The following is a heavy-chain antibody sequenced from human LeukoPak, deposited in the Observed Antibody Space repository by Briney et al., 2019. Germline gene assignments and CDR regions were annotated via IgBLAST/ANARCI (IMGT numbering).Heavy chain of an antibody. CDR3: ARSAYCGGDCPSDY. CDR1: GFTFSSYS. J-gene: IGHJ4*02. Sequence: PGGSLRLSCAASGFTFSSYSMNWVRQAPGKGLEWVSSISGSSSYIYYADSVKGRFTISRDNAKNSLYLQMNSLRAEDTAVYYCARSAYCGGDCPSDYWGQGTLVTVSS. D-gene: IGHD2-21*02. V-gene: IGHV3-21*01. CDR2: ISGSSSYI.